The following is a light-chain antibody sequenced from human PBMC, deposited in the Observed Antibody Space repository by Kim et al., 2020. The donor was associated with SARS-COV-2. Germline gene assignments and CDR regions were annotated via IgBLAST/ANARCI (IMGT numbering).Light chain of an antibody. CDR2: GAS. J-gene: IGKJ1*01. CDR1: QSVSSSY. CDR3: QQAWT. Sequence: TLSLSPGERATLSCRASQSVSSSYLAWYQQKPGQAPRLLIYGASSRATGIPDRFSGSGSGTDFTLTISRLEPGDFAVYYCQQAWTFGQGTKVDIK. V-gene: IGKV3-20*01.